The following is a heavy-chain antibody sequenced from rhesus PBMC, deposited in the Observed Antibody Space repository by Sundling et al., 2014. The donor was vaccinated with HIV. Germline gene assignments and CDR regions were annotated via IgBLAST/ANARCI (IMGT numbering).Heavy chain of an antibody. CDR2: IRNQGSGGTV. Sequence: EVRLVESGGGLVQPGGSLRLSCAASGFSFSDYFMSWVRQAPGKGPEWVGLIRNQGSGGTVEYAASVKGRFIISRDDSKTIVSLQMNSLKTEDTAVYFCARDDYYGLDYWGQGVVVTVSS. J-gene: IGHJ6*01. V-gene: IGHV3-116*02. CDR1: GFSFSDYF. CDR3: ARDDYYGLDY.